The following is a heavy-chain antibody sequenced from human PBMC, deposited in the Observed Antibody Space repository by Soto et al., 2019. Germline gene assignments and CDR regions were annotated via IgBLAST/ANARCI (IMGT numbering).Heavy chain of an antibody. CDR3: ARDPLYYDLWSGYYSDGMDV. Sequence: SLTCAISGDSVSSNSAAWNWIRQSPSRGLEWLGRTYYRSKWYNDYAVSVKSRITINPDTSKNQFSLQLNSVTPEGTAVYYCARDPLYYDLWSGYYSDGMDVWGQGTTVTVSS. J-gene: IGHJ6*02. V-gene: IGHV6-1*01. D-gene: IGHD3-3*01. CDR1: GDSVSSNSAA. CDR2: TYYRSKWYN.